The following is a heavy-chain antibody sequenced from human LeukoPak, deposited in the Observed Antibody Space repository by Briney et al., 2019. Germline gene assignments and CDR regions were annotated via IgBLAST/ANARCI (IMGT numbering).Heavy chain of an antibody. CDR3: ASHFAHWGSHLFGY. D-gene: IGHD7-27*01. CDR2: IGRDSSYV. V-gene: IGHV3-21*01. Sequence: GGSLRLSCVASGFSFSTHNMNWVRQAPGQGLEWVSSIGRDSSYVYYADSLKGRFTISRDDAKNSLYLQMNNLRAEDTAVYYCASHFAHWGSHLFGYWGQGTLVTVSS. J-gene: IGHJ4*02. CDR1: GFSFSTHN.